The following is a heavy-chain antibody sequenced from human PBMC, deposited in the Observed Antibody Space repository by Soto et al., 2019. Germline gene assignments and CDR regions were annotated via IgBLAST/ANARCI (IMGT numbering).Heavy chain of an antibody. CDR2: VYNSGST. Sequence: KPSETLSLTCTVSGGSISSNYWTWIRQPPGKGLEWIGYVYNSGSTNYNPSLKSRVTISEDTSKSQFSLKVNSMTAADMAVYYCARYRREAVAGYTLDNWGQGILVTVSS. D-gene: IGHD6-13*01. CDR3: ARYRREAVAGYTLDN. J-gene: IGHJ4*02. CDR1: GGSISSNY. V-gene: IGHV4-59*01.